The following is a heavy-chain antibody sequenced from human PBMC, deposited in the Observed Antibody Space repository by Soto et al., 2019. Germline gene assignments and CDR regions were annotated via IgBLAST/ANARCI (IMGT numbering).Heavy chain of an antibody. CDR3: ARVLGVGRAWSDP. V-gene: IGHV4-59*01. D-gene: IGHD3-16*01. CDR1: GGSISGYY. Sequence: QVQLQESGPGLVKPSETLSLTCSVSGGSISGYYWSWIRQPPGKGLEWIGYIYYSGSTNYNPSLKSPVTISVDTAKNQFSLKLSSVTAADTAVYYWARVLGVGRAWSDPWGQGPLVTVSS. J-gene: IGHJ5*02. CDR2: IYYSGST.